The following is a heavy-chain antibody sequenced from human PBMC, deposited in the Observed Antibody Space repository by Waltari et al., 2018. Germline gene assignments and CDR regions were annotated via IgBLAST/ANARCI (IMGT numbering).Heavy chain of an antibody. Sequence: QVQLQESGPGLVKPSETLSLTCTVSGGSISSYYWSWIRQPAGKGLEWIGRIYTSGSTNANPSLKSRVTMSVDTSKNQFSLKLSSVTAADTAVYYCAREAGTRTIPTQLFDYWGQGTLVTVSS. CDR2: IYTSGST. CDR3: AREAGTRTIPTQLFDY. CDR1: GGSISSYY. J-gene: IGHJ4*02. V-gene: IGHV4-4*07. D-gene: IGHD3-3*01.